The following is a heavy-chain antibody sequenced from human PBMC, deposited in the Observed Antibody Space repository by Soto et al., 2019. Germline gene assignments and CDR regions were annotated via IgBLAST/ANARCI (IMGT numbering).Heavy chain of an antibody. CDR3: ARDRSTRNTGPTGMDV. J-gene: IGHJ6*02. CDR2: ITAYNDNI. CDR1: GYTFTTYG. D-gene: IGHD1-1*01. Sequence: QVQLVQSGAEVKKPGASVKVSCKASGYTFTTYGISWVRRAPGQGLEWMGWITAYNDNIHYAQKFQDRVTMTTDTSTSTAYMELRSLTSDDTAFYYCARDRSTRNTGPTGMDVWGQGTTVTVSS. V-gene: IGHV1-18*01.